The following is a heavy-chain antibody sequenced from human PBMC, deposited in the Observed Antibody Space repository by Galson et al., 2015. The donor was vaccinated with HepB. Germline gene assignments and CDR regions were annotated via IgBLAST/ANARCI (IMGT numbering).Heavy chain of an antibody. J-gene: IGHJ4*02. CDR1: GFTFSGSA. Sequence: SLRLSCAASGFTFSGSAMHWVRQASGKGLEWVGRIRSKANSYATAYAASVKGRFTISRDDSKNTAYLQVNSLKTEDTAVFYCTKGPGYDSSGIYSSPFDYWGQGTLVTVSS. CDR2: IRSKANSYAT. CDR3: TKGPGYDSSGIYSSPFDY. V-gene: IGHV3-73*01. D-gene: IGHD3-22*01.